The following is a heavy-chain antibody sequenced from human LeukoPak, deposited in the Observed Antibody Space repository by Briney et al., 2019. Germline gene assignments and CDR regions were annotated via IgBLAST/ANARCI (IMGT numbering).Heavy chain of an antibody. J-gene: IGHJ4*02. D-gene: IGHD5-12*01. CDR3: AREFAFDIVATSGSELFDNY. CDR2: IIPILGIA. Sequence: SVKVSCKASGGTFSSYTISWVRQAPGQGLEWMGRIIPILGIANYAQKFQGRVTITADKSTSTAYMELSSLRSEDTAVYYCAREFAFDIVATSGSELFDNYWGQRTLVTVSS. CDR1: GGTFSSYT. V-gene: IGHV1-69*04.